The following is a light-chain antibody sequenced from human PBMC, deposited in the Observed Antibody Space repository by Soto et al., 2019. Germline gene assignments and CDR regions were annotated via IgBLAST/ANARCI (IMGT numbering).Light chain of an antibody. CDR3: QTWGTGIQVV. CDR1: SGHSSYA. V-gene: IGLV4-69*01. CDR2: VNSDGTH. Sequence: QPVLTQSPSASASLGASVKLTCTLSSGHSSYAIAWHQQQPEKGPRYLMKVNSDGTHRKGDGIPDRFSGSSSGAERYLTISRLQSEDEADYYCQTWGTGIQVVFGGGTKLTVL. J-gene: IGLJ2*01.